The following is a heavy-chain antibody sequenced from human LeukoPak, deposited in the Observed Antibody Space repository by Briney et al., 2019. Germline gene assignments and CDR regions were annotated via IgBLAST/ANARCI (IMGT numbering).Heavy chain of an antibody. D-gene: IGHD1-26*01. Sequence: PSETLSLTCTVSGGSISSYYWTWIRQPPGKGLEWIGYTFYSGSTNYNPSLKSRVTISVDTSKNQFSLKLTSVTAADRAVYYCARMYSASRGDAFDIWGQGTMVTVSS. CDR1: GGSISSYY. V-gene: IGHV4-59*01. J-gene: IGHJ3*02. CDR3: ARMYSASRGDAFDI. CDR2: TFYSGST.